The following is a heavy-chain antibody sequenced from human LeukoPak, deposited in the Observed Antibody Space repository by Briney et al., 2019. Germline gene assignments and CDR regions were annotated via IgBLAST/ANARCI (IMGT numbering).Heavy chain of an antibody. CDR1: GFTFSSYA. CDR3: AKGGDYVWGLIDY. Sequence: GSLRFSCAASGFTFSSYAMSWVRQAPGKGLEWVSAISGSGGSTYYADSVKGRFTISRDNSKNTLYLQMNSLRAEDTAVYYCAKGGDYVWGLIDYWGQGTLVTVSS. J-gene: IGHJ4*02. D-gene: IGHD3-16*01. CDR2: ISGSGGST. V-gene: IGHV3-23*01.